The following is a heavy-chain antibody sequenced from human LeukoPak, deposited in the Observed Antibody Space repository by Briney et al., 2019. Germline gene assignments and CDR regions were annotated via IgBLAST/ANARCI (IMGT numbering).Heavy chain of an antibody. CDR2: IRSYAYGGTT. Sequence: GWSLRLSCTTSGITFGDYTMNWFRQAPGKGLEWVGFIRSYAYGGTTEYAASVKGRFTISRDDSKSIAYLQMNSLKIEDTAVYYCAREGSYYSPYYFDYWGQGTLVTVSS. CDR3: AREGSYYSPYYFDY. CDR1: GITFGDYT. D-gene: IGHD3-10*01. V-gene: IGHV3-49*03. J-gene: IGHJ4*02.